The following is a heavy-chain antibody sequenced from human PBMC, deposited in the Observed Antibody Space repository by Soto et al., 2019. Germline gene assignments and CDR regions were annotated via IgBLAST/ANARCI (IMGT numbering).Heavy chain of an antibody. V-gene: IGHV4-31*11. D-gene: IGHD1-26*01. J-gene: IGHJ4*02. CDR2: IYYSGST. Sequence: QVQLQESGPGLVKASQTLSLTCAVSGASLSRGGYYWSWIRQRPGKGPEWIGNIYYSGSTDYNPSLKSRVKISLDTSKNQFSLRLNSMTAAYTAVYFCAREGSYHYFYFWGQGTLVT. CDR1: GASLSRGGYY. CDR3: AREGSYHYFYF.